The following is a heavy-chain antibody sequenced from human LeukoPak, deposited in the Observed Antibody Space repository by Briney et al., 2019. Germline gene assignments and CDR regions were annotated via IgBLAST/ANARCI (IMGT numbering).Heavy chain of an antibody. V-gene: IGHV3-73*01. CDR2: IRNKASSYAT. J-gene: IGHJ4*02. CDR3: TGQPNYGDYPN. CDR1: GFTFSGST. D-gene: IGHD4-17*01. Sequence: GGSLRLSCAASGFTFSGSTMHWVRQASGKGLEWVGRIRNKASSYATAYAESVKGRFTISRDDSKNTVYLQMNSLKTEDTAVYYCTGQPNYGDYPNWGQGALVTVSS.